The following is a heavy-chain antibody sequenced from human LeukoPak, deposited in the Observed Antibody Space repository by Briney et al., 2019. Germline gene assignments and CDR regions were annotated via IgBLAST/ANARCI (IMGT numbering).Heavy chain of an antibody. CDR1: GDSISANSVA. V-gene: IGHV6-1*01. Sequence: SQTLSLTCAIYGDSISANSVAWNWIRLSPSRGLEWLRRTYYESKGQNEYAQSVKGRITISLDTSRNQFSLQLKSVTPEDTAVFYCTKGRKSAFDYRGQGILVTVSS. D-gene: IGHD1-14*01. CDR3: TKGRKSAFDY. CDR2: TYYESKGQN. J-gene: IGHJ4*01.